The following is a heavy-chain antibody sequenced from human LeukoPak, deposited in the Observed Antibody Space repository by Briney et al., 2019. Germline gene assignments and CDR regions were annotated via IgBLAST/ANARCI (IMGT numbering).Heavy chain of an antibody. CDR2: IKNDGSDK. V-gene: IGHV3-7*03. D-gene: IGHD3-22*01. J-gene: IGHJ4*02. Sequence: GGSLRLSCEASGFSFSSSWMTWVRQAPGKGLEWVATIKNDGSDKYYVDSVKGRFTLSRDNAKNSLYLQMNSLRVEDTAVYYCAKVLGYYDSSGYGYFDYWGQGTLVTVSS. CDR3: AKVLGYYDSSGYGYFDY. CDR1: GFSFSSSW.